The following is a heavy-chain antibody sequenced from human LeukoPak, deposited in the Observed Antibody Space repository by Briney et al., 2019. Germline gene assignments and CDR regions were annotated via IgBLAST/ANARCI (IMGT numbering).Heavy chain of an antibody. CDR3: ATSLVLMVYAPYYYGMGV. J-gene: IGHJ6*02. Sequence: ASVKVSCKTSDYIFTNYGISWVRQAPGQGLEWMGWISAYNGNTNHAQKLQGRVTMTTDTSTSTAYMELRSLRSDDTAVYYCATSLVLMVYAPYYYGMGVWGQGTTVTVSS. V-gene: IGHV1-18*01. CDR2: ISAYNGNT. CDR1: DYIFTNYG. D-gene: IGHD2-8*01.